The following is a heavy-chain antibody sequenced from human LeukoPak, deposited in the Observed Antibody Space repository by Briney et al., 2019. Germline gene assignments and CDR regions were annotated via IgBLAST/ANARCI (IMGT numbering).Heavy chain of an antibody. V-gene: IGHV4-30-4*01. J-gene: IGHJ4*02. CDR1: GGSISSGDYY. CDR2: IYYSGST. Sequence: SQTLSLTCTVSGGSISSGDYYWSWIRQPPGKGLEWIGYIYYSGSTYYNPSLKSRVTISVDTSKNQSSLKLSSVTAADTAVYYCASGGGYSYGRPYYFDYWGQGTLVTVSS. CDR3: ASGGGYSYGRPYYFDY. D-gene: IGHD5-18*01.